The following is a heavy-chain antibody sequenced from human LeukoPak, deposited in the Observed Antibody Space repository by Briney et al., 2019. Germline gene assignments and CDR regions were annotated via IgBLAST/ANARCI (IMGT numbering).Heavy chain of an antibody. CDR3: ATGAIVVVPAASREFDY. Sequence: GESLQISCKGSGYNFTSYWISWVRQVPGKGLEWMGRIDPSDSYTNYSPSFQGHVTISADKSISTAYLQWSSLKASDTAMYYCATGAIVVVPAASREFDYWGQGTLVTVSS. V-gene: IGHV5-10-1*01. D-gene: IGHD2-2*01. J-gene: IGHJ4*02. CDR1: GYNFTSYW. CDR2: IDPSDSYT.